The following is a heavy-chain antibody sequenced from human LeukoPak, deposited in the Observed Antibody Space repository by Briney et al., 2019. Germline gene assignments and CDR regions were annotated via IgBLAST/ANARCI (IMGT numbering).Heavy chain of an antibody. V-gene: IGHV4-34*01. J-gene: IGHJ6*03. Sequence: SETLSLTCAVYGGSFSGYYWSWIRQPPGKGLEWIGEINHSGSTNYNPSLKSRVTISVDTSKNQFSLKLSSVTAADTAVYYCARGGRVFYYYYYMDVWGKGTTVTVSS. CDR1: GGSFSGYY. D-gene: IGHD5/OR15-5a*01. CDR3: ARGGRVFYYYYYMDV. CDR2: INHSGST.